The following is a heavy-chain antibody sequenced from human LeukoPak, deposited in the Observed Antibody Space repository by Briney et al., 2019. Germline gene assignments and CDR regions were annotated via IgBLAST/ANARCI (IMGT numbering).Heavy chain of an antibody. CDR1: GGSISSGGYY. CDR2: IYHSGST. D-gene: IGHD3-22*01. Sequence: PSQTLSLTCTVSGGSISSGGYYWSWIRQPPGKGLEWIGYIYHSGSTYYNPSLKSRVTISVDRSKSQFSLKLSSVTAADTAVYYCARGSYYDSRVDYWGQGTLVTVSS. J-gene: IGHJ4*02. CDR3: ARGSYYDSRVDY. V-gene: IGHV4-30-2*01.